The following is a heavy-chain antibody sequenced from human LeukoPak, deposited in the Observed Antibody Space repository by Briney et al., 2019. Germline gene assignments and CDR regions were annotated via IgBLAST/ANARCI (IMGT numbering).Heavy chain of an antibody. J-gene: IGHJ4*02. V-gene: IGHV1-69*05. Sequence: SVKVSCKASGGTFSSYAISWVRQAPGQGLEWMGGIIPIFGTANYAQKFQGRVTITTDESTSTAYMELSSLRAEDTAVYYCARAGQSIAVADHFDYWGQGTLVTVSS. CDR1: GGTFSSYA. D-gene: IGHD6-19*01. CDR3: ARAGQSIAVADHFDY. CDR2: IIPIFGTA.